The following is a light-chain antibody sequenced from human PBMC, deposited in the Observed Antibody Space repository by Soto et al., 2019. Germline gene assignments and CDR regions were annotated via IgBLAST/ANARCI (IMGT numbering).Light chain of an antibody. V-gene: IGLV1-47*02. CDR3: AAWDDSLGGYV. CDR1: SSNIGSNA. Sequence: QSVLTQSPSASGTPGQKMTISCSGSSSNIGSNAVYWYQQVPGSAPRLLMHSNDQRPSGVPDRFSGSRSGTSASLAVSGLRSEDEADYYCAAWDDSLGGYVFRPGTKVTVL. CDR2: SND. J-gene: IGLJ1*01.